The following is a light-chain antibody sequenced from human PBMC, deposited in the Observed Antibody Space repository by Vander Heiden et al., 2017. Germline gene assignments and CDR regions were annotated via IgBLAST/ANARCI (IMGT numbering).Light chain of an antibody. CDR1: SSNFVSNY. J-gene: IGLJ2*01. V-gene: IGLV1-47*01. CDR2: RNN. CDR3: ATWDDSLSGVV. Sequence: QSVLTQPPSASGTPGQRVTISCSGSSSNFVSNYIYCYHQLPGTAPKILIYRNNQRPSGVPDRFSGSKSGISASLAISGLRSEDEADYYCATWDDSLSGVVFGGGTKLTVL.